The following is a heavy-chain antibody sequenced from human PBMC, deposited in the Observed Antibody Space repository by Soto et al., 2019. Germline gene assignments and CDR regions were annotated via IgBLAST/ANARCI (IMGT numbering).Heavy chain of an antibody. Sequence: GGSLRLSCAASGFTVSDYYMTWIRQAPGKGLEWVSYISSSGTGIYYADSMKGRFTISRDNAKKSLYLQMSSLRAEDTAVYYCARAYSDAFDIWGQGTMVTVSS. CDR3: ARAYSDAFDI. D-gene: IGHD2-15*01. CDR2: ISSSGTGI. V-gene: IGHV3-11*01. J-gene: IGHJ3*02. CDR1: GFTVSDYY.